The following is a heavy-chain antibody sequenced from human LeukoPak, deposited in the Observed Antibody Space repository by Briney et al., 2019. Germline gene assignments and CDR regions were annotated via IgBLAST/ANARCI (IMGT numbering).Heavy chain of an antibody. V-gene: IGHV4-59*01. Sequence: SETLSLTCTVSGGSISSYYWSWIRQPPGKGLEWIGDIYYSGSTNYNPSLKSRVTISVDTSKNQFSLKLSSVTAADTAVYYCARVTSGPLYYYYYGMDVWGQGTTVTVSS. D-gene: IGHD2-15*01. CDR3: ARVTSGPLYYYYYGMDV. J-gene: IGHJ6*02. CDR2: IYYSGST. CDR1: GGSISSYY.